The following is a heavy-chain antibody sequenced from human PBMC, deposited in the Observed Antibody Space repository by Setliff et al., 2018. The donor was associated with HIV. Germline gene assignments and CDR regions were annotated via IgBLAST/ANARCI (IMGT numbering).Heavy chain of an antibody. Sequence: ASVKVSCKASGYTFTSYGISWVRQAPGQGLEWMGWISGYNGNTKYSQKFQGRVTITRDTSANTSYMELRSLRSDDTAVYYCARVPLSGWLYFDYWGQGTLVTVS. D-gene: IGHD6-19*01. V-gene: IGHV1-18*01. CDR1: GYTFTSYG. J-gene: IGHJ4*02. CDR3: ARVPLSGWLYFDY. CDR2: ISGYNGNT.